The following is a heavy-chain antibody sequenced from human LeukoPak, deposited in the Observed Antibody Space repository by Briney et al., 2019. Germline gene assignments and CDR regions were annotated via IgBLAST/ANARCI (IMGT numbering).Heavy chain of an antibody. CDR3: ARAGDYVRARWFDP. D-gene: IGHD4-17*01. CDR1: GGSFSSYY. V-gene: IGHV4-59*12. CDR2: IYYSRST. J-gene: IGHJ5*02. Sequence: SETLSLTCAVYGGSFSSYYWSWIRQPPGKGLEWIGYIYYSRSTNYNPSLKSRVTISVDTSKNQFSLKLSSVTAADTAVYYCARAGDYVRARWFDPWGQGTLVTVSS.